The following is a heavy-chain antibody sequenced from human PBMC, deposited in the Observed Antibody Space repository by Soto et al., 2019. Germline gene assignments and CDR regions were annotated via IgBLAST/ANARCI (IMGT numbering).Heavy chain of an antibody. CDR2: IIPIFGTA. J-gene: IGHJ5*02. Sequence: GASVKVSCKASGGTFSSYAISWVRQAPGQGLEWMGGIIPIFGTANYAQKFQGRVTITADESTSTAYMELSSLRSEDTAVYYCARARRDYGDYVSRYNWFDPWGQGTLVTVSS. V-gene: IGHV1-69*13. D-gene: IGHD4-17*01. CDR3: ARARRDYGDYVSRYNWFDP. CDR1: GGTFSSYA.